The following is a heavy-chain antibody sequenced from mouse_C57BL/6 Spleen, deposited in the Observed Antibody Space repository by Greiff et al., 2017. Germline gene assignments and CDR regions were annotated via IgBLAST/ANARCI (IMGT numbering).Heavy chain of an antibody. CDR1: GYTFTSYW. J-gene: IGHJ1*03. D-gene: IGHD1-1*01. V-gene: IGHV1-50*01. CDR3: ARPYYYGSRENWYFDV. Sequence: VQLQQSGAELVKPGASVKLSCKASGYTFTSYWMQWVKQRPGQGLEWIGEIDPSDSYTNYNQKFKGKATLTVDTSSSTAYMQLSSLTSEDSAVYYCARPYYYGSRENWYFDVWGTGTTVTVSS. CDR2: IDPSDSYT.